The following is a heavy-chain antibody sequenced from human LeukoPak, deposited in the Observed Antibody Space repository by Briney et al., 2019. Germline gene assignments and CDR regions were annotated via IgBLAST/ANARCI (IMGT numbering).Heavy chain of an antibody. CDR2: ISNDGSNK. Sequence: QTGGSLRLSCAASGIISSSYGMHWVRQAPGKGLEWVAVISNDGSNKYYADSVKGRFTISRDNSKNTLYLEMNSLRAEDTAVYYCAKDLNRYSSPFDYWGQGTLVTVSS. CDR1: GIISSSYG. D-gene: IGHD6-13*01. CDR3: AKDLNRYSSPFDY. V-gene: IGHV3-30*18. J-gene: IGHJ4*02.